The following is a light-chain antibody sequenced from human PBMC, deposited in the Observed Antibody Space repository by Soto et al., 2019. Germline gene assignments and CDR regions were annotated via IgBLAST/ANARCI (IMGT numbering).Light chain of an antibody. CDR1: QSISDW. V-gene: IGKV1-5*01. CDR3: QQYNSYSIT. CDR2: AAS. J-gene: IGKJ5*01. Sequence: DIQMTQSPSTLSASVGDRVTITCRASQSISDWLAWFQQKPGKAPKLLIYAASSLQSGVPSRFSGSGSGTEFTLTISSLQPDDFATYYCQQYNSYSITFGQGTRLEIK.